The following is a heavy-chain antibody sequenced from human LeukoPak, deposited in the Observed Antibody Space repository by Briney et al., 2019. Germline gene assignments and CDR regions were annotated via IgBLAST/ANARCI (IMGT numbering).Heavy chain of an antibody. J-gene: IGHJ6*03. Sequence: ASVKVSCKASGGTFSSYAISWVRQAPGQGLEWMGRIIPIFGTANYAQKFQGRVTITTDESTSTAYMELSSLRSEGTAVYYCARDRGSSSSWHYYYYMDVWGKGTTVTVSS. CDR1: GGTFSSYA. D-gene: IGHD6-6*01. CDR3: ARDRGSSSSWHYYYYMDV. V-gene: IGHV1-69*05. CDR2: IIPIFGTA.